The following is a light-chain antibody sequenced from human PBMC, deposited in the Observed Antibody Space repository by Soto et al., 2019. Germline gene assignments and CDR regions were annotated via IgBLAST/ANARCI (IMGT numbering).Light chain of an antibody. V-gene: IGKV4-1*01. CDR2: WAS. CDR3: QQFQTPART. Sequence: DIVMTQSPDSLAVSLGERATINCKSSQSVLHSSNNKNYLTWYQQKQGQPPKLLIYWASTRESGVPDRFCGSGSGTDFTLTISSLQAEDVAVYYCQQFQTPARTFGQGTKVEIK. CDR1: QSVLHSSNNKNY. J-gene: IGKJ1*01.